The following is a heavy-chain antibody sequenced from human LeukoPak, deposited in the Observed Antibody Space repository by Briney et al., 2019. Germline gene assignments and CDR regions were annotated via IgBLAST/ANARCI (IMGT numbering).Heavy chain of an antibody. J-gene: IGHJ4*02. V-gene: IGHV1-69*13. CDR3: ARDLGYYYVQDY. CDR2: IIPIFGTA. Sequence: SVKVSCKASGGTFSSYAISWVRQAPGQGLEWMGGIIPIFGTANYAQKFQGRVTITADESTSTAYMELSSLRSEDTAVYYCARDLGYYYVQDYWGQGTLVTVSS. CDR1: GGTFSSYA. D-gene: IGHD3-22*01.